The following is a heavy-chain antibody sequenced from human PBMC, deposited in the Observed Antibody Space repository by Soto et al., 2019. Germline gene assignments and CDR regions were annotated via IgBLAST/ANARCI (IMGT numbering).Heavy chain of an antibody. D-gene: IGHD3-3*02. CDR2: IYSIGNT. Sequence: QLQLQESGPGLVKPSETLSLTCTVSGASIRSSAYWGWIRQPPGKGLEWIGSIYSIGNTYYNPSLKSGVTISADTSKNQFSLNLISVTAADTAVYYCRRSIRYSTDVWGQGITVTVSS. V-gene: IGHV4-39*01. CDR1: GASIRSSAY. CDR3: RRSIRYSTDV. J-gene: IGHJ6*02.